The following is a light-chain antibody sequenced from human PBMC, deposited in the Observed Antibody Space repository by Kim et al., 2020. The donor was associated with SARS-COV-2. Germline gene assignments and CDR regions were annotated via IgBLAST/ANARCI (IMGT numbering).Light chain of an antibody. Sequence: SSELTQDPAVSVAMGQTVRITCQGDSLRSYYASWYQQKPGQAPVLVIYGKNNRPSGIPDRFSGFTSGNTASLTITGAQAEDEADYYCNYRDSSGNHRVFG. CDR2: GKN. CDR3: NYRDSSGNHRV. V-gene: IGLV3-19*01. CDR1: SLRSYY. J-gene: IGLJ3*02.